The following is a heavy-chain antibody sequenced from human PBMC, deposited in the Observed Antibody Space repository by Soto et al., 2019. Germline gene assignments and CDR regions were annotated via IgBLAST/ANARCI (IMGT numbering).Heavy chain of an antibody. V-gene: IGHV4-34*01. Sequence: SDTCAVEGGYFSGYYWSRIRKPPGKGLEWIGEINHSGSTNYNPSLKSRVTISVDTSKNQFSLKLSSVTAADTAVYYCAREGHTVTTRAFDIWGQGTMVTVSS. CDR1: GGYFSGYY. D-gene: IGHD4-17*01. CDR2: INHSGST. CDR3: AREGHTVTTRAFDI. J-gene: IGHJ3*02.